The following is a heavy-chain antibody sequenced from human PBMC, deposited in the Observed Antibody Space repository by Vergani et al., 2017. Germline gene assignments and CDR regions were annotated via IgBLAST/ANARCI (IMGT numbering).Heavy chain of an antibody. V-gene: IGHV1-2*06. Sequence: QVQLVQSGAEVKKPGASVKVSCKASGYTFTGYYMHWVRQAPGQGLEWMGRINPNSGGTNYAQKFQGRVTMTRDTSISTAYMELCRLRSDDTAVYYCARGAVRVVPAAITRFDPWGQGTLVTVSS. CDR2: INPNSGGT. D-gene: IGHD2-2*02. J-gene: IGHJ5*02. CDR1: GYTFTGYY. CDR3: ARGAVRVVPAAITRFDP.